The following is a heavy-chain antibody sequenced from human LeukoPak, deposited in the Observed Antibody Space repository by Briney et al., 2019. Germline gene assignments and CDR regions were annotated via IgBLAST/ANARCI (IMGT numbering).Heavy chain of an antibody. V-gene: IGHV3-74*01. CDR1: GFTSSSYW. CDR2: INGDGTAR. Sequence: GGSLRLSCAASGFTSSSYWMHWVRQVPGKGLVWVSRINGDGTARNYADSVKGRFTISRDDAKNTVDLQMNSLRGEDTAVYYCVRGRGSYGWFDPWGQGTLVTVSS. J-gene: IGHJ5*02. D-gene: IGHD3-10*01. CDR3: VRGRGSYGWFDP.